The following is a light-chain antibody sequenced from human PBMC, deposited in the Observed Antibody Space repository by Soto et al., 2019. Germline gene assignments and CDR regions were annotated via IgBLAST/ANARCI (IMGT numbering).Light chain of an antibody. CDR2: GTS. J-gene: IGKJ4*01. Sequence: EIVLTQSPGTLSLSPGERATLSCRASQSVSSKYLAWYQQKPGQAPRVLIYGTSIRASGVPERFSGGGSETDFTLTISSLAPEDFAIYYCQQRGTWPRVTFGGGTKVDIK. V-gene: IGKV3D-20*02. CDR3: QQRGTWPRVT. CDR1: QSVSSKY.